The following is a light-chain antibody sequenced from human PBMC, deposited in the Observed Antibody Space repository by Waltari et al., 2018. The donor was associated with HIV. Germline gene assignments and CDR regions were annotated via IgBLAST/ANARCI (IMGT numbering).Light chain of an antibody. Sequence: VLTQSPATLSLSPGESATLSCRASENVGSSYLAWYQHRPGQAPRLLIYGTSKRATGIPDRFSGGGSGTDFTLTLKRLEPEDFAVYYCHQYATSPRTFGGGTKVEVK. CDR1: ENVGSSY. CDR3: HQYATSPRT. J-gene: IGKJ4*01. V-gene: IGKV3-20*01. CDR2: GTS.